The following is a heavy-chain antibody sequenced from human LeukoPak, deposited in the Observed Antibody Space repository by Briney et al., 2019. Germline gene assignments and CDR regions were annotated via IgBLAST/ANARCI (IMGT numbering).Heavy chain of an antibody. Sequence: SETLSLTCSVSGGPISSYYGGWIRRSPENGREWIEHIYSSGNSNYNLFLKSRVTISADTSKNQFPLKLASVSAADTAVYYCARYRGTYGYYFDYWGQGKLVIVSS. D-gene: IGHD5-24*01. J-gene: IGHJ4*02. CDR1: GGPISSYY. V-gene: IGHV4-4*08. CDR2: IYSSGNS. CDR3: ARYRGTYGYYFDY.